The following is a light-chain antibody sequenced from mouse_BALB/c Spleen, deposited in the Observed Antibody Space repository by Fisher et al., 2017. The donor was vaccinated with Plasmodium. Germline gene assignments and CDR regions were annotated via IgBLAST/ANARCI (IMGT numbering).Light chain of an antibody. Sequence: DIVMTQSTATLSVTPGDRVSLSCRASQTISNYLHWYQQKSHESPRLLINYTSQSTSGFPSRFSGSGSGTDFTLSINRVETEDFGMYFCQHSNSWPLTFGAGTKLELK. CDR1: QTISNY. V-gene: IGKV5-45*01. J-gene: IGKJ5*01. CDR2: YTS. CDR3: QHSNSWPLT.